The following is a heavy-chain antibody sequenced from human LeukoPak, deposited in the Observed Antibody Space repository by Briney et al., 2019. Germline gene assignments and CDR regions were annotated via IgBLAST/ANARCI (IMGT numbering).Heavy chain of an antibody. J-gene: IGHJ6*03. V-gene: IGHV1-18*01. D-gene: IGHD3-9*01. CDR2: ISAYNGNT. Sequence: ASVKVSCKASGYTFTSYGISWVRQAPGQGLEWMGWISAYNGNTNYAQKLQGRVTMTTDTSTSTAYMELRSLRSDDTAVYYCARGPDLRITYFDWARGYYYYYMDVWGKGTTVTISS. CDR1: GYTFTSYG. CDR3: ARGPDLRITYFDWARGYYYYYMDV.